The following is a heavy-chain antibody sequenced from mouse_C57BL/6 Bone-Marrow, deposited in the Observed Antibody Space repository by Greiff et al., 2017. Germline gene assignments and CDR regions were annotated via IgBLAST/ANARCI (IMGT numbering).Heavy chain of an antibody. Sequence: EVKLQESGAELVRPGASVKLSCTASGFNIKDDYMHWVKQRPEQGLEWIGWIDPENGDTEYASKFQGKATITADTASNTAYLQLSSLTSEDTAVYYCTTDYGNWFFDYWGQGTTLTVSS. J-gene: IGHJ2*01. V-gene: IGHV14-4*01. D-gene: IGHD2-1*01. CDR2: IDPENGDT. CDR1: GFNIKDDY. CDR3: TTDYGNWFFDY.